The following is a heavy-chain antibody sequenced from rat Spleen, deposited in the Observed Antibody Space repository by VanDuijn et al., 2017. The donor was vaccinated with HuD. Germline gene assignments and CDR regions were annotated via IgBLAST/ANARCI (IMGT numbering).Heavy chain of an antibody. CDR3: ARQDTSGYSNWFTY. D-gene: IGHD4-3*01. CDR1: GFTFSDYN. Sequence: EVQLVESGGGLVQPGRSLKLSCAASGFTFSDYNMAWVRQAPKKGLEWVATISYDGSSTYYRDSVKGRFTVSRDNTRSTQFLQMDSLRSEDTATYYCARQDTSGYSNWFTYWGQGTLVTVSS. J-gene: IGHJ3*01. CDR2: ISYDGSST. V-gene: IGHV5-7*01.